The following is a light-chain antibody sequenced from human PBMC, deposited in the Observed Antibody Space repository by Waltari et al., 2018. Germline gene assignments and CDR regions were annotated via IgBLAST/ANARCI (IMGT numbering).Light chain of an antibody. V-gene: IGKV4-1*01. CDR3: QQYYRTPWT. CDR2: WAS. J-gene: IGKJ1*01. Sequence: DIVMTQSPDSLAVSLGERATINCKSSQSVLYSSHNKNSLAWYQQKPGQPPKLLIYWASTRVSGVPDRFSGSGSGTDFTLTISSLQAEDVAVYYCQQYYRTPWTFGQGTKVEIK. CDR1: QSVLYSSHNKNS.